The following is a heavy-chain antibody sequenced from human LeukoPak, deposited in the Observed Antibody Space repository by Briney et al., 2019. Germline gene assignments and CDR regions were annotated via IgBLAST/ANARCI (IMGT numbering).Heavy chain of an antibody. CDR1: VYTFTDYY. CDR2: INPNSGGT. Sequence: ASVTVSCKASVYTFTDYYIHWVRQAPGQGLEWVGWINPNSGGTNSAQKFQGRVTMTRDTSISTAYMELSSLRSEDTAVYYCAIGTWFVFDVVQWGQGTLVSVSS. V-gene: IGHV1-2*02. CDR3: AIGTWFVFDVVQ. D-gene: IGHD3-10*01. J-gene: IGHJ4*02.